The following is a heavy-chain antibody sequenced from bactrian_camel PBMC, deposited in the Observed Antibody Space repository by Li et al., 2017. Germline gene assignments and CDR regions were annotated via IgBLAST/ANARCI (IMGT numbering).Heavy chain of an antibody. J-gene: IGHJ4*01. CDR3: AADLGHYSQDGVRCGYYY. V-gene: IGHV3S53*01. D-gene: IGHD2*01. CDR1: GYRYSDYC. CDR2: LNADGTT. Sequence: HVQLVESGGGSVQAGGSLRLSCDTSGYRYSDYCMGWFRQGPGKGREEVAILNADGTTQYADSVKGRFTISHDNAKNTLHLQMDSLKIEDTAMYFCAADLGHYSQDGVRCGYYYWGQGTQVT.